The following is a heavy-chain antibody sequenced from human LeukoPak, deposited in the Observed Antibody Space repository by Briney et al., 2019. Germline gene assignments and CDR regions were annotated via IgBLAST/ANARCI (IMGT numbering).Heavy chain of an antibody. CDR3: AKDPPCSSTSCYTQDYYYGMDV. CDR2: ISGSGGST. Sequence: GGSLRLSCVASGFTFSSYAMSWVRQAPGKGLEWVSAISGSGGSTYYADSVKGRFTISRDNSKNTLYLQMNSLRVEDTAVYYCAKDPPCSSTSCYTQDYYYGMDVWGQGTTVTVSS. D-gene: IGHD2-2*02. V-gene: IGHV3-23*01. CDR1: GFTFSSYA. J-gene: IGHJ6*02.